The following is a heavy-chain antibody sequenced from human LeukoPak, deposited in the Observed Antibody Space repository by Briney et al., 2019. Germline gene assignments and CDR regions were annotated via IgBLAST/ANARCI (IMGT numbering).Heavy chain of an antibody. V-gene: IGHV3-30*18. CDR1: GFTFSSYG. J-gene: IGHJ4*02. D-gene: IGHD5-18*01. CDR2: ISYDGSNK. Sequence: GRSLRLSCAASGFTFSSYGMHWVRQAPGKGLEWVAVISYDGSNKYYADSVKGRFTISRDNSKNTLYLQMNSLRAEDTAVYYCAKDLYSYGPDCWGQGTLVTVSS. CDR3: AKDLYSYGPDC.